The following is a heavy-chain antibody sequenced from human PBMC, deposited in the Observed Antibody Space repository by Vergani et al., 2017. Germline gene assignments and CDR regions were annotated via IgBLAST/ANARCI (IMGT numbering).Heavy chain of an antibody. CDR3: ASSKGYKALHDAFDL. V-gene: IGHV3-30*04. D-gene: IGHD1-1*01. CDR2: ISYDGSHN. Sequence: QVQLVESGGGVVHPGRSLRLSCAASGFSFSHYAMHWVRQAPGKGLEWVAVISYDGSHNYYADSVKGRFTISRDNSKNTLYLQMNSLRAEDTAVYYCASSKGYKALHDAFDLWGQGTMVSVSS. CDR1: GFSFSHYA. J-gene: IGHJ3*01.